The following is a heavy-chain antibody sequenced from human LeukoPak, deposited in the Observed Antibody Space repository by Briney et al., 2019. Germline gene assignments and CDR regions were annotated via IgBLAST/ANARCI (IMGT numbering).Heavy chain of an antibody. CDR3: ASSLYSGSYGAADY. V-gene: IGHV4-59*01. D-gene: IGHD1-26*01. CDR2: IYYSGST. J-gene: IGHJ4*02. Sequence: PSETLSLTCSVSGGSISSYYWSWIRQPPGKGLEWIGYIYYSGSTNYNPSLKSRVTISVDTSKNQFSLKLSSVTAADTAVYYCASSLYSGSYGAADYWGQGTLVTVSS. CDR1: GGSISSYY.